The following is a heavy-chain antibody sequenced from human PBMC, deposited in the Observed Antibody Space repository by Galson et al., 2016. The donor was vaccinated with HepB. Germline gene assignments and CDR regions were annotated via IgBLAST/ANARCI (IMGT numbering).Heavy chain of an antibody. CDR2: ISAYNGNT. V-gene: IGHV1-18*01. Sequence: SVKVSCTASGYTFSSYGITWVRQAPGQGFEWMGWISAYNGNTNYAQKYQGRVTMTRDTSTGTVYMELRSLRSDDTAVYYCAREGGTGDLYFDYWGQGTLGTVSS. CDR1: GYTFSSYG. D-gene: IGHD7-27*01. CDR3: AREGGTGDLYFDY. J-gene: IGHJ4*02.